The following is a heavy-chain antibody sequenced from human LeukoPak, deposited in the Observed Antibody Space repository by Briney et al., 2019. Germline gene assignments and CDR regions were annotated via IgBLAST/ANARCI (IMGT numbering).Heavy chain of an antibody. V-gene: IGHV3-53*01. CDR1: GVTLSSNY. Sequence: VGSLRLSRAAPGVTLSSNYMRAVRPTPGKGLGWGSVLYIGGSTYYADTVKGRFTISRDNSKSALYLQMNTLRAEDTAVYYCARVLQEYGDFHYYYYGMDVWGKGTTVTVSS. CDR2: LYIGGST. D-gene: IGHD4-17*01. J-gene: IGHJ6*04. CDR3: ARVLQEYGDFHYYYYGMDV.